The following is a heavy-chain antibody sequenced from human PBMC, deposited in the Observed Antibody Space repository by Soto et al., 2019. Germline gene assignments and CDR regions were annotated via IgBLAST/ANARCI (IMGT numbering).Heavy chain of an antibody. Sequence: QVQLVQSGAEVKKPGASVKVSCKASGYIFNRYVMHWVRQAPGQRPEWMGWIDAGNGKTKYSEKFQDRVTITRDTSASTAYMELTTLRSEDTAVYYCARGRGWYDYWGQGTQVIVSS. D-gene: IGHD6-19*01. CDR1: GYIFNRYV. J-gene: IGHJ4*02. CDR2: IDAGNGKT. V-gene: IGHV1-3*01. CDR3: ARGRGWYDY.